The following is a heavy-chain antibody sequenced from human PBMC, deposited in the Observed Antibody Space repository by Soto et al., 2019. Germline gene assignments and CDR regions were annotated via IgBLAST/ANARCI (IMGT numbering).Heavy chain of an antibody. CDR3: ARQQDIVVVVAANDAFDI. V-gene: IGHV4-39*01. D-gene: IGHD2-15*01. J-gene: IGHJ3*02. CDR1: GGSISSSSYY. CDR2: IYYSGST. Sequence: SETLSLTCTVSGGSISSSSYYWGWIRQPPGKELEWIGSIYYSGSTYYNPSLKSRVTISVDTSKNQFSLKLRSVTAADTAVYYCARQQDIVVVVAANDAFDIWGQGTMVTVSS.